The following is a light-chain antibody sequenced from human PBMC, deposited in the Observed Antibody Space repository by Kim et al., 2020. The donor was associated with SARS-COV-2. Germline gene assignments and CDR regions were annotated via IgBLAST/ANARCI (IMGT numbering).Light chain of an antibody. J-gene: IGKJ2*01. V-gene: IGKV1-5*03. CDR1: QSIGNW. CDR2: KTS. Sequence: GDRVTITCRASQSIGNWLAWYQQKPGNAPKLLIYKTSSLEGGVPSRFSGTGSGTEFTLTISSLQPDDFATYYCQQYSSYSYTFGQGTKL. CDR3: QQYSSYSYT.